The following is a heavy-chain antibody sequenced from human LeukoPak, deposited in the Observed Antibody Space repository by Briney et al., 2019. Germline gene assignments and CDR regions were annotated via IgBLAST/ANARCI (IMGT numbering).Heavy chain of an antibody. CDR3: ARLKDDVTKLDY. CDR1: GFTFSTYW. J-gene: IGHJ4*02. D-gene: IGHD2-8*01. Sequence: GGSLRLSCAASGFTFSTYWMSWVRQAPGKGLEWVANINQDGSQKRYVDSVQGRFTISRDNAKNSLFLQMNSLRAEDTAVYYCARLKDDVTKLDYWGQGTLVTVSS. CDR2: INQDGSQK. V-gene: IGHV3-7*01.